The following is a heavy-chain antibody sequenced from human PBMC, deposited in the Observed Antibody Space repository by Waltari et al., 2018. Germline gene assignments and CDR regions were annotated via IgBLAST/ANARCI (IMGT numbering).Heavy chain of an antibody. D-gene: IGHD3-22*01. CDR3: AKGLLDDSSGYYYYYYYGMDV. J-gene: IGHJ6*02. CDR2: ISGSGGST. Sequence: EVQLVESGGGLVQPGGSLRLSCAASGFTFSSYAMSWVRQAPGTGLAWVSAISGSGGSTYYADSVKGRFTISRDNSKNTLYLQMNSLRAEDTAVYYCAKGLLDDSSGYYYYYYYGMDVWGQGTTVTVSS. V-gene: IGHV3-23*04. CDR1: GFTFSSYA.